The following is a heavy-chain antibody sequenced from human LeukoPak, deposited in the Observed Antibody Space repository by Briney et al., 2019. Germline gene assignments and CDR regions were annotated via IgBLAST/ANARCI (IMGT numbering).Heavy chain of an antibody. Sequence: PSETLSLTCAVYGGSFSGYYWSWIRQPPGKGLEWIGEINHSGSTNYNPSLKSRVTISVDTSKNQFSLKLSSVTAADTAVHYCARKYSSSRHRRYYGMDVWGQGTTVTVSS. CDR3: ARKYSSSRHRRYYGMDV. D-gene: IGHD6-13*01. CDR2: INHSGST. CDR1: GGSFSGYY. V-gene: IGHV4-34*01. J-gene: IGHJ6*02.